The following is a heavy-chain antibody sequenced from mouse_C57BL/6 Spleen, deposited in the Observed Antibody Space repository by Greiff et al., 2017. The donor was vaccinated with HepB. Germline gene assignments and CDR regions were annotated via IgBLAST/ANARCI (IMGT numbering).Heavy chain of an antibody. J-gene: IGHJ3*01. Sequence: LQQSGAELVRPGASVKLSCTASGFNIKDDYMHWVKQRPEQGLEWIGWIDPENGDTEYASKFQGKATITADTSSNTAYLQLSSLTSEDTAVYYCTTSSYGGFAYWGQGTLVTVSA. V-gene: IGHV14-4*01. CDR1: GFNIKDDY. CDR3: TTSSYGGFAY. CDR2: IDPENGDT. D-gene: IGHD1-1*01.